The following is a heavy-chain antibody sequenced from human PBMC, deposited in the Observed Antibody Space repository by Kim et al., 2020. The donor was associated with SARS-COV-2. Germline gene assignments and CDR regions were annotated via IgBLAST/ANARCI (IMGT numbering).Heavy chain of an antibody. V-gene: IGHV1-69*13. D-gene: IGHD3-10*01. CDR1: GGTFSSYA. J-gene: IGHJ6*02. CDR3: ARRGPWGSVLGGVLRYYGMDV. Sequence: SVKVSCKASGGTFSSYAISWVRQAPGQGLEWMGGIIPIFGTANYAQKFQGRVTITADESTSTAYMELSSLRSEDTAVYYCARRGPWGSVLGGVLRYYGMDVWGQGTTVTVSS. CDR2: IIPIFGTA.